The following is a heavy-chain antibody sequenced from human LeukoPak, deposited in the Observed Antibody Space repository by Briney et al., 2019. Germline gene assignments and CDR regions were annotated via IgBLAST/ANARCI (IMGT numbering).Heavy chain of an antibody. CDR3: AREGSILTGYRAFDI. D-gene: IGHD3-9*01. CDR1: GYTFTGYY. CDR2: INPNSGGT. J-gene: IGHJ3*02. Sequence: GASVKVSCKASGYTFTGYYMHWVRQAPGQGLEWMGWINPNSGGTNYAQKFQGRVTMTRDTSISTAYMELSRLRSDDTAVYYCAREGSILTGYRAFDIWGQGTMVTVSS. V-gene: IGHV1-2*02.